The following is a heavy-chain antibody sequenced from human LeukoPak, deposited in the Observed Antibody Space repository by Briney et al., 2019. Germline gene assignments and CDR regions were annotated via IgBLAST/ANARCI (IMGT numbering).Heavy chain of an antibody. V-gene: IGHV4-34*01. CDR2: INHSGST. CDR3: ARGRYDFWSGYSNYFDY. D-gene: IGHD3-3*01. Sequence: SETLSLTCAVYGGSFSGYYWSWIRQPPGKGLEWIGEINHSGSTNYNPSLKSRVTISVDTSKNQFSLKLSSVTAADTAVYYCARGRYDFWSGYSNYFDYWGQGTLVAVSS. J-gene: IGHJ4*02. CDR1: GGSFSGYY.